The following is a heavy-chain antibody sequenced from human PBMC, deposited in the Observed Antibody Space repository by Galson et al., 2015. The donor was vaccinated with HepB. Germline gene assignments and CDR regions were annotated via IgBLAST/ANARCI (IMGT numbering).Heavy chain of an antibody. CDR1: GFTFSSYG. J-gene: IGHJ3*02. CDR2: ISYDGSNK. CDR3: ARGLVRGAHDAFDI. V-gene: IGHV3-30*03. D-gene: IGHD3-10*01. Sequence: SLRLSCAASGFTFSSYGMHWVRQAPGKGLEWVAVISYDGSNKYYADSVKGRFTISRDNSKNTLYLQMNSLRAEDTAVYYCARGLVRGAHDAFDIWGQGTMVTVSS.